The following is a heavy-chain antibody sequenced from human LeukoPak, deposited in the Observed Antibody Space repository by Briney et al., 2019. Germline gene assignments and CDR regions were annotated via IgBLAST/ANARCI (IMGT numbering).Heavy chain of an antibody. J-gene: IGHJ6*02. Sequence: GRSLRLSCAASGFTFSSYGMHWVRQAPGKGLEWVAVIGYDGSNKYYADSVKGRFTISRDNSKNTLYLQMNSLRAEDTAVYYCARVMKELGIPYYYGMDVWGQGTTVTVSS. CDR1: GFTFSSYG. D-gene: IGHD7-27*01. CDR2: IGYDGSNK. CDR3: ARVMKELGIPYYYGMDV. V-gene: IGHV3-33*01.